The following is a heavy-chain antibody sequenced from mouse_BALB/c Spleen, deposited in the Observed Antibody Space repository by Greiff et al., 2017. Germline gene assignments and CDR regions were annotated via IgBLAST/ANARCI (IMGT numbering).Heavy chain of an antibody. Sequence: VQLKQSGAELVRPGALVKLSCKASGFNIKDYYMHWVKQRPEQGLEWIGWIDPENGNTIYDPKFQGKASITADTSSNTAYLQLSSLTSEDTAVYYCARLGDYEAYWGQGTLVTVSA. V-gene: IGHV14-1*02. CDR3: ARLGDYEAY. CDR1: GFNIKDYY. J-gene: IGHJ3*01. D-gene: IGHD2-4*01. CDR2: IDPENGNT.